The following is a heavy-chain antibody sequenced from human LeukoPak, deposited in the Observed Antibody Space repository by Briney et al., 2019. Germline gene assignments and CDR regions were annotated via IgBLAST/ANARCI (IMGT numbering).Heavy chain of an antibody. J-gene: IGHJ4*02. D-gene: IGHD6-13*01. CDR3: ARVPSRIAAAYYFDY. CDR2: IYTSGST. V-gene: IGHV4-4*07. Sequence: SETLSLTCTVSGDSISSYYWSWIRQPAGKGLEWIGRIYTSGSTNYNPSLKSRVTMSVDTSKNQFSLKLSSVTAADTAVYYCARVPSRIAAAYYFDYWGQGTLVTVSS. CDR1: GDSISSYY.